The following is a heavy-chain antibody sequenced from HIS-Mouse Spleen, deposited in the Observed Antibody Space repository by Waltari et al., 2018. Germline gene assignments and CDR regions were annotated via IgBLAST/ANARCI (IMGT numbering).Heavy chain of an antibody. Sequence: HVQLVQSRAEVKKPGASVKVSCMASGYTCTSYEINWVREATGQGIEWKGWRNTNSGNTGYEQKFQGRVTMTRNTSISTAYMELSSLRSEDTAVYYCARGHDYSNYFDYWGQGTLVTVSS. CDR2: RNTNSGNT. CDR1: GYTCTSYE. D-gene: IGHD4-4*01. V-gene: IGHV1-8*01. J-gene: IGHJ4*02. CDR3: ARGHDYSNYFDY.